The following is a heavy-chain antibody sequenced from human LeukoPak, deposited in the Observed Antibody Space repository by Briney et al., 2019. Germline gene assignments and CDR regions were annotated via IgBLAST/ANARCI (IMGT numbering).Heavy chain of an antibody. CDR2: ISYDGSNK. D-gene: IGHD3-22*01. CDR3: AREFGYYYDSSGYYDY. J-gene: IGHJ4*02. CDR1: GFTFSTYG. V-gene: IGHV3-30*03. Sequence: PGGSLRLSCAASGFTFSTYGMHWVRQAPGKGLEWVAVISYDGSNKYYADSVKGRFTISRDNSKNTLYLQMNSLRAEDTAVYYCAREFGYYYDSSGYYDYWGQGTLVTVSS.